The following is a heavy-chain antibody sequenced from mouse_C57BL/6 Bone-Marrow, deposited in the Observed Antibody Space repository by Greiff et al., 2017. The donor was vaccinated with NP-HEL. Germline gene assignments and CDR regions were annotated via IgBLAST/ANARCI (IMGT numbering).Heavy chain of an antibody. CDR3: TRSMGRGWYFDV. Sequence: VQLQQSGAELVRPGASVTLSCKASGYTFTDYEMHWVKQTPVHGLEWIGAIDPETGGTAYNQKFKGKAILTADKSSSTAYTELRSLTSEDSAVYYCTRSMGRGWYFDVWGTGTTVTVSS. CDR2: IDPETGGT. J-gene: IGHJ1*03. V-gene: IGHV1-15*01. CDR1: GYTFTDYE. D-gene: IGHD1-1*02.